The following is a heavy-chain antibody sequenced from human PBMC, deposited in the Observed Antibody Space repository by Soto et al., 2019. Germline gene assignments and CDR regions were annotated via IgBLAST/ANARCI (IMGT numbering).Heavy chain of an antibody. CDR3: ARDLEGHFDY. Sequence: ETLSLTCTVSCGSISSYYWSWIRQPPGKGLEWIGYIYYSGSTNYNPSLKSRVTISVDTSKNQFSLKLSSVTAADTAVYYCARDLEGHFDYWGQGT. D-gene: IGHD1-1*01. V-gene: IGHV4-59*01. CDR2: IYYSGST. CDR1: CGSISSYY. J-gene: IGHJ4*02.